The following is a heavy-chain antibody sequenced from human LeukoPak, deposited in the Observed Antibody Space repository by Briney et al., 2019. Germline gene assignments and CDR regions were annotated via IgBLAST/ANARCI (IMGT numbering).Heavy chain of an antibody. J-gene: IGHJ4*02. CDR2: IRYDGSNK. V-gene: IGHV3-30*02. Sequence: GGSLRLSCAASGFTFSSYAMHWVRQAPGKGLEWVAFIRYDGSNKYYPDSVKGRFTISRDNSKNTLYLQMNSLRAEDTAVYYCARVSMWAVGVDYWGQGTLVTVSS. CDR3: ARVSMWAVGVDY. D-gene: IGHD6-19*01. CDR1: GFTFSSYA.